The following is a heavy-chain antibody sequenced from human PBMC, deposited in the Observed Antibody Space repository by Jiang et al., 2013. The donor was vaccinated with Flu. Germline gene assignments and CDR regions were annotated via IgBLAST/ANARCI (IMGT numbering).Heavy chain of an antibody. V-gene: IGHV6-1*01. CDR2: KWYN. D-gene: IGHD2/OR15-2a*01. J-gene: IGHJ4*02. CDR3: ARSFWGPSSGFDY. Sequence: KWYNDYAVSVKSRITINQDTSKNQLSLQLNSVTPEDTAVYYCARSFWGPSSGFDYWGQGTLVTVSS.